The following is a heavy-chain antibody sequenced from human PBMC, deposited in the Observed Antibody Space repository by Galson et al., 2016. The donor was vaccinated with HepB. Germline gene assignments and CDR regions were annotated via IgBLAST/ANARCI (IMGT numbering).Heavy chain of an antibody. CDR3: AGRHSQWPH. CDR2: INSGGST. J-gene: IGHJ4*02. D-gene: IGHD6-19*01. CDR1: GLIVSNNY. Sequence: SLRLSGAVSGLIVSNNYMIWVRQAPGKGLEWVSLINSGGSTSYADSVKGRFTISRDSSQNTLYLQMNSLGAEDTAVYYCAGRHSQWPHWGQGTLVTVSS. V-gene: IGHV3-53*01.